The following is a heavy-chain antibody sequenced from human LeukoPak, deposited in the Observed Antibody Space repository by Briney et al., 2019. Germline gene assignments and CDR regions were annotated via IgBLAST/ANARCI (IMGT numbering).Heavy chain of an antibody. Sequence: GGSLRLSCTASGFTFGDYAMNWFRQAPGKGLEWVGFIRSKAYGGTTEYAASVKGRVTISRDDSKSIAYLQMNSLKTEDTAVYYCTSLIVVVTADDYWGQGTLVTVSS. CDR2: IRSKAYGGTT. J-gene: IGHJ4*02. CDR3: TSLIVVVTADDY. V-gene: IGHV3-49*03. CDR1: GFTFGDYA. D-gene: IGHD2-21*02.